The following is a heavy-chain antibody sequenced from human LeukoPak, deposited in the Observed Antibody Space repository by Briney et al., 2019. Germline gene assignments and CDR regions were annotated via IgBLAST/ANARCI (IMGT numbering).Heavy chain of an antibody. V-gene: IGHV4-39*07. CDR3: ARDRTVAEFDY. D-gene: IGHD6-19*01. CDR1: GGSISSNSYY. CDR2: MYYSGST. J-gene: IGHJ4*02. Sequence: PSETLSLTCTVSGGSISSNSYYWGWIRQPPGKGLEWIGSMYYSGSTYYNPSLKSRVTISGDTSKNQFSLKLSSVTAADTAVYYCARDRTVAEFDYWGQGTLVTVSS.